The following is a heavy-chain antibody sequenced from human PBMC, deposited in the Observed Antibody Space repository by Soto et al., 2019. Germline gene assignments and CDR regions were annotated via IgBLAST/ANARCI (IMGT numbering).Heavy chain of an antibody. CDR2: INNYNGHT. CDR1: GYSFSKFG. Sequence: VVLVQSGAEVKSLGATVKVSCQASGYSFSKFGIGWVRQAPGRGFEWVGWINNYNGHTNFAPKFKGRVSLTRDSSASTAYMELSSLIPDDSAIDFCARAEGMAPYYSYAMDVWGQGTAVTVSS. J-gene: IGHJ6*02. V-gene: IGHV1-18*04. CDR3: ARAEGMAPYYSYAMDV.